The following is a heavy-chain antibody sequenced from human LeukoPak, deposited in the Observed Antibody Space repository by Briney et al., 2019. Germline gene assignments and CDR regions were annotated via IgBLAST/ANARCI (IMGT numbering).Heavy chain of an antibody. J-gene: IGHJ4*02. CDR3: ATVFRFLEWLSRFDY. D-gene: IGHD3-3*01. CDR2: FDPEDGET. V-gene: IGHV1-24*01. Sequence: ASVKVSCKVSGYTLTELSMHWVRQAPGKGLEWMGGFDPEDGETIYAQKFQGRVTMTEDTSTDTAYMELSSLRSGDTAVYYCATVFRFLEWLSRFDYWGQGTLVTVSS. CDR1: GYTLTELS.